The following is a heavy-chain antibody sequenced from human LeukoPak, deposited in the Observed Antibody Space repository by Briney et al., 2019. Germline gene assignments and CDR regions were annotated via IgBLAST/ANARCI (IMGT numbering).Heavy chain of an antibody. V-gene: IGHV1-2*02. D-gene: IGHD3-22*01. CDR2: IEPKSGVT. CDR1: GYTFTGNF. CDR3: VTENYYDSSGFSKAFDY. Sequence: ALVTVSCKTSGYTFTGNFLHWLRQAPGHGLQYMGGIEPKSGVTVYAPNFRGRVTVTSDTSVSTAYMELSGLRSGDTAVYYCVTENYYDSSGFSKAFDYWGQGTLVTVSS. J-gene: IGHJ4*02.